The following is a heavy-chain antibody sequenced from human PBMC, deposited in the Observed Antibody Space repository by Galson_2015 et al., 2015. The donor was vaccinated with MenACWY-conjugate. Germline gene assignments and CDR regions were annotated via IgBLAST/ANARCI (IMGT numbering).Heavy chain of an antibody. CDR1: GGTFSSYA. D-gene: IGHD3-10*01. V-gene: IGHV1-69*04. CDR2: IIPILGIA. J-gene: IGHJ5*02. Sequence: SVKVSCKASGGTFSSYAISWVRQAPGQGPEWMGRIIPILGIANYAQKFQGRVTITADKSTSTAYMELSSLRSEDTAVYYCARQIPITMVRGVSPGGFDPWGQGPLVTVSS. CDR3: ARQIPITMVRGVSPGGFDP.